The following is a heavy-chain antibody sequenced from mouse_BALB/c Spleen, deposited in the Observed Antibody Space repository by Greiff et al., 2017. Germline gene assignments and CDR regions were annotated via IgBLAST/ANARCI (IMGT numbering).Heavy chain of an antibody. J-gene: IGHJ3*01. CDR3: AREDGYYVAY. CDR1: GYSITSGYY. D-gene: IGHD2-3*01. V-gene: IGHV3-6*02. Sequence: VQLQQSGPGLVKPSQSLSLTCSVTGYSITSGYYWNWIRQFPGNKLEWMGYISYDGSNNYNPSLKNRISITRDTSKNQFFLKLNSVTTEDTATYYCAREDGYYVAYWGQGTLVTVSA. CDR2: ISYDGSN.